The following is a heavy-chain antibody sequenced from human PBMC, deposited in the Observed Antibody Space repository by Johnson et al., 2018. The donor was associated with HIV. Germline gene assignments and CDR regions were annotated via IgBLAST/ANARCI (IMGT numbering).Heavy chain of an antibody. CDR3: ARDPGYSAFDI. V-gene: IGHV3-30*04. CDR2: ISYDGSNK. D-gene: IGHD1-1*01. CDR1: GFTFSSYA. Sequence: QVLLVESGGGVVQPGRSLRLSCAASGFTFSSYAMHWVRQAPGKGLEWVAVISYDGSNKYYADSVKGRFTISRDNAKNSLYLQMNNLRAEDTAIYYCARDPGYSAFDIWGQGTMVTVSS. J-gene: IGHJ3*02.